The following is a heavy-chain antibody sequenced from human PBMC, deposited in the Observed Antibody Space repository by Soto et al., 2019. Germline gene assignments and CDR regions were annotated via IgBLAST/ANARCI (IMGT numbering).Heavy chain of an antibody. D-gene: IGHD3-10*01. CDR1: GGSISNHN. Sequence: QVQLRESGPGLVKPSETLSLICSDSGGSISNHNRGWIRLPPGKGLEWIGYIRDDRTTSYNPSLSSRVTMSLDTSKKEFSLKLTSVTAGDTAVYYCMRQGFGVLHGLVDVWGQGTTVTVSS. J-gene: IGHJ6*02. CDR2: IRDDRTT. CDR3: MRQGFGVLHGLVDV. V-gene: IGHV4-59*08.